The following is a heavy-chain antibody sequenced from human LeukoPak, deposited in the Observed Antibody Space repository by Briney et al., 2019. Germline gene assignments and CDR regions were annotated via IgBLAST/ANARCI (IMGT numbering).Heavy chain of an antibody. CDR1: GGSFSGYY. D-gene: IGHD1-1*01. Sequence: SETLSLTCAVYGGSFSGYYWSWIRQPPGKGLEWIGEINHSGSTNYNPSLKSRVTISVDTSKNQFSLKLSSVTAADTAVYYFARGTEGTDWGQGTLVTVSS. CDR2: INHSGST. J-gene: IGHJ4*02. CDR3: ARGTEGTD. V-gene: IGHV4-34*01.